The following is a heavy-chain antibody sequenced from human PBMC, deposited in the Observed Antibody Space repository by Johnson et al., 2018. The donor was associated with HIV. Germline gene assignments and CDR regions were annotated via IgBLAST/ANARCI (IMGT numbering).Heavy chain of an antibody. CDR2: ISFDGNQI. D-gene: IGHD3-10*01. CDR3: YCTDHVGAGRESKGTFDA. V-gene: IGHV3-30*03. J-gene: IGHJ3*01. Sequence: QVQLVESGGGVVQPGQSLTLSCVVSGLAFSNFGIHWVRQAPGKGPEWVAVISFDGNQIQYADSVKGRFTISKDNSKNTLYLQMTSLRQDDTAVYSCYCTDHVGAGRESKGTFDAWGQGTMVTVSS. CDR1: GLAFSNFG.